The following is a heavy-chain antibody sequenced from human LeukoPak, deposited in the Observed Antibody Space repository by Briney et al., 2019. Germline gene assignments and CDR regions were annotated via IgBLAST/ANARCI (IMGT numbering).Heavy chain of an antibody. D-gene: IGHD3-22*01. CDR2: ISGSGGST. J-gene: IGHJ4*02. CDR1: GFTFSSYA. CDR3: ASLALKYYYYDSSGRWY. Sequence: GGSLRPSCAASGFTFSSYAMSWVRQAPGKGLEWVSAISGSGGSTYYADSVKGRFTISRDNSKNTLYLQMNSLRAEDTAVYYCASLALKYYYYDSSGRWYWGQGTLVTVSS. V-gene: IGHV3-23*01.